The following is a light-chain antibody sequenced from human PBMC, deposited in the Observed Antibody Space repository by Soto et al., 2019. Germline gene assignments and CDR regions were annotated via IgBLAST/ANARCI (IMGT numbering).Light chain of an antibody. Sequence: EIVLTQSPGVLSLSPGERATLSCRASQSLDSYYLAWYQQKPGQAPRLLIYGASTRATGIPDRFSGTGSGTDFTLTISRLEPEDFAVYHCQQYGSSALTFGRGTKVGIK. CDR2: GAS. CDR3: QQYGSSALT. V-gene: IGKV3-20*01. J-gene: IGKJ4*01. CDR1: QSLDSYY.